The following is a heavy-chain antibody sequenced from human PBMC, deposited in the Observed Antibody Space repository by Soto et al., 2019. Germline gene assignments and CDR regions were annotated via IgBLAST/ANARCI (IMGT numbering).Heavy chain of an antibody. J-gene: IGHJ4*02. D-gene: IGHD1-26*01. V-gene: IGHV4-4*02. Sequence: SETLCFTCDFSVGSITTRVLGTWFRQFPGRGLEWIGEIAHDGHTSYNPSLSGRVTMSVDLSNSQFSLNVASVNAADTAVYFCAGGRDYDYWGQGTVVTVSS. CDR3: AGGRDYDY. CDR2: IAHDGHT. CDR1: VGSITTRVL.